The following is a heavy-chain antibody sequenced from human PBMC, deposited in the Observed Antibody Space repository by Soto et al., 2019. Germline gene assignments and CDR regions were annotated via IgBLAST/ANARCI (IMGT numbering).Heavy chain of an antibody. CDR2: IYPGDSDT. D-gene: IGHD2-8*01. Sequence: PVESLKISCKGSGYSFTSYWIGWVRQMPGKGLECMGIIYPGDSDTRYSPSFQGQVTISADKSISTAYLQWSSLKASDTAMYYCARPTNRGKYYYGMDVWGQGTTVTVSS. V-gene: IGHV5-51*01. CDR3: ARPTNRGKYYYGMDV. CDR1: GYSFTSYW. J-gene: IGHJ6*02.